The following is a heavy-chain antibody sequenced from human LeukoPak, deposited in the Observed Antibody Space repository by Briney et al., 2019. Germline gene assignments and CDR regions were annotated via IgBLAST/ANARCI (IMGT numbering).Heavy chain of an antibody. CDR1: GFPFSSIV. CDR2: IRPSGAVT. J-gene: IGHJ4*02. V-gene: IGHV3-64D*09. CDR3: VEDLGGSYCFAS. D-gene: IGHD1-26*01. Sequence: GESLKLFCSASGFPFSSIVVHWGPHAPGKGLEYVSFIRPSGAVTSYADSVRGRFTLSRDNSRDTVSLQMSSLRPEDTAVYYCVEDLGGSYCFASWGEGTLVTVSS.